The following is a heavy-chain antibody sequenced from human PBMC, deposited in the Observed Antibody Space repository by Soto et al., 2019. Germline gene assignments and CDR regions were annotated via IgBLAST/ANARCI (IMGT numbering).Heavy chain of an antibody. J-gene: IGHJ6*04. D-gene: IGHD4-17*01. Sequence: GGSLRLCCAASGFTFSNAWINWVRQAPGKGLEWVGRIKSKTDGGTTDYAEPVNGRFAISRDDSNNMVYLQMNSLRAEDTAVYHSAKLQPLGSIDYGDSEESHYGMDFWGKGT. CDR2: IKSKTDGGTT. CDR1: GFTFSNAW. V-gene: IGHV3-15*07. CDR3: AKLQPLGSIDYGDSEESHYGMDF.